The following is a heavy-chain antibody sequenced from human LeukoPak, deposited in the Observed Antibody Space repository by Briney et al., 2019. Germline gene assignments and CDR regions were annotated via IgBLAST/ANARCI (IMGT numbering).Heavy chain of an antibody. J-gene: IGHJ3*02. V-gene: IGHV4-59*01. D-gene: IGHD5-24*01. CDR2: IYYSGST. CDR1: GGSIRSYY. CDR3: ARDRLHRSNNAFDI. Sequence: SETLSLTCTVSGGSIRSYYWNWIRQPPGKGLEWIGYIYYSGSTHYNPSLKSRVTISVDTSKNQFSLKLSSVTAADTAVYYCARDRLHRSNNAFDIWGQGTMVTVSS.